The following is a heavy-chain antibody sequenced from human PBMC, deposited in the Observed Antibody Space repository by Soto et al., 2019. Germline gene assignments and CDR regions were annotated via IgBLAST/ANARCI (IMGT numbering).Heavy chain of an antibody. Sequence: SETMSLTCTVAGGSLSSYYLSWIRQPPGKGLEWIGYIYYSGRTNYNPSLKSRVTISVDTSKNQFSLKLSSVTAADTAVYYCARGYCSSTICYIWDNWFDPWGQGTLVTVS. D-gene: IGHD2-2*02. V-gene: IGHV4-59*01. CDR2: IYYSGRT. CDR1: GGSLSSYY. J-gene: IGHJ5*02. CDR3: ARGYCSSTICYIWDNWFDP.